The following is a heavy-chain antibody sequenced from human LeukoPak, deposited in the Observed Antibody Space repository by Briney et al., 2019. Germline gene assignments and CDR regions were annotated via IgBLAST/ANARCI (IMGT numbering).Heavy chain of an antibody. CDR1: GFIVSSNY. CDR3: ARVGSGYYYSSPDGMDV. Sequence: GGSLRPSCAASGFIVSSNYVTWVRQAPGKGLEWISVIYTGSSTFYADSVKGRFTISRDNSKNTLYLQMNSLRAEDTAVYYCARVGSGYYYSSPDGMDVWGQGTTVTVSS. V-gene: IGHV3-53*01. D-gene: IGHD3-22*01. CDR2: IYTGSST. J-gene: IGHJ6*02.